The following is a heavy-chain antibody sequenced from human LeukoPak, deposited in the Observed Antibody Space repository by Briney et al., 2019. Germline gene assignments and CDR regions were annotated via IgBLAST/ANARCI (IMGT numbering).Heavy chain of an antibody. CDR1: GFTFSSYS. D-gene: IGHD6-13*01. V-gene: IGHV3-21*01. Sequence: PGGSLRLSCGASGFTFSSYSMNWVRQAPGKGLEGLSSISSSSNYIYYADSLKGRFTISRDNAKNSLYLQMNSLRAEDTAVYYCARGGIAAVRRWFDPWGQGTLVTVSS. CDR3: ARGGIAAVRRWFDP. J-gene: IGHJ5*02. CDR2: ISSSSNYI.